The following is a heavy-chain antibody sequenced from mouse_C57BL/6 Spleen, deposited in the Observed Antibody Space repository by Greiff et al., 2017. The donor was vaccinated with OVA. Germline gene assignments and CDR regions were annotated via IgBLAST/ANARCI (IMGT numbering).Heavy chain of an antibody. J-gene: IGHJ1*03. V-gene: IGHV3-1*01. CDR3: ARAPFYGSSYWYFDV. CDR1: GYSITSGYD. D-gene: IGHD1-1*01. Sequence: VQLKESGPGMVKPSQSLSLTCTVTGYSITSGYDWHWIRHFPGNKLEWMGYISYSGSTNYNPSLNSRISITHDTSKNHFFLKLNSVTTEDTATYYCARAPFYGSSYWYFDVWGTGTTVTVSS. CDR2: ISYSGST.